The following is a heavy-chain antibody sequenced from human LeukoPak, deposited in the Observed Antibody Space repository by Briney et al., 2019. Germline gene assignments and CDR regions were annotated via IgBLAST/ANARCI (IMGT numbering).Heavy chain of an antibody. J-gene: IGHJ4*02. CDR3: ARDRDIVVVVAATGSYFDY. Sequence: GGSLRLSCAASGFTFSSYWMSWVRQAPGKGLEWVANIKQDGSEKYYVDSVKGRFTISRDNAKNSLYLQMNSLRAEDTAVYHCARDRDIVVVVAATGSYFDYWGQGTLVTVSS. CDR1: GFTFSSYW. V-gene: IGHV3-7*03. CDR2: IKQDGSEK. D-gene: IGHD2-15*01.